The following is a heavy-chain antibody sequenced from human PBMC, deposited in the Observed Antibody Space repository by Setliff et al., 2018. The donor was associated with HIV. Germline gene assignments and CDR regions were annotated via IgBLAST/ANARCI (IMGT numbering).Heavy chain of an antibody. CDR3: ARVAVPGLAYFPH. Sequence: ASVKVSCKASGYTLTSCFMHWVRQAPGQGLEYMGIINPSDGTTDYTQKFQGRVTITRDTSTNTVYMEMSGLRSEDTAVFYCARVAVPGLAYFPHWGQGTLVTVSS. D-gene: IGHD6-19*01. CDR1: GYTLTSCF. V-gene: IGHV1-46*01. CDR2: INPSDGTT. J-gene: IGHJ1*01.